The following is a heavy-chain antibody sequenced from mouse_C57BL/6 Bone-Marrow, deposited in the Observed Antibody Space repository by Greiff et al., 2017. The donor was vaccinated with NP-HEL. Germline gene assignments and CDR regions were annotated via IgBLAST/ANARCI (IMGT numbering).Heavy chain of an antibody. J-gene: IGHJ4*01. CDR1: GFTFSDAW. CDR2: IRNKANNYAT. V-gene: IGHV6-6*01. D-gene: IGHD2-5*01. Sequence: DVMLVESGGGLVQPGGSMKLSCAASGFTFSDAWMDWVRQSPEKGLEWVAEIRNKANNYATYYAESVKGRFTIPRDDSKSSVYLQMNSLRAGDTDIYYCTGPYYINDMNDWGQGTSVTVSS. CDR3: TGPYYINDMND.